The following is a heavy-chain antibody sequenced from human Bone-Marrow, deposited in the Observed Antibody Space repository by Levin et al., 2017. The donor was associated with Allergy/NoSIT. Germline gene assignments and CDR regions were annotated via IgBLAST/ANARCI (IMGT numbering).Heavy chain of an antibody. CDR1: GFTFSSYS. V-gene: IGHV3-21*01. Sequence: PGGSLRLSCAASGFTFSSYSMNWVRQAPGKGLEWVSSISSSSSYIYYADSVKGRFTISRDNAKNSLYLQMNSLRAEDTAVYYCARDWVKDIVVVVAATEAYNWFDPWGQGTLVTVSS. CDR2: ISSSSSYI. CDR3: ARDWVKDIVVVVAATEAYNWFDP. D-gene: IGHD2-15*01. J-gene: IGHJ5*02.